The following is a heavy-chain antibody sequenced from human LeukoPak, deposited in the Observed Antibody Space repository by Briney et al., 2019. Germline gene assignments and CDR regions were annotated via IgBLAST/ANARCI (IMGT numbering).Heavy chain of an antibody. J-gene: IGHJ4*02. Sequence: SETLSLTCTVSGGSISSYYWSWIRQPAGKGLEWIGRICTSGSTNYNPSLKSRVTMSVDTSKNQFSLKVSSVTAADTAVYYCARDATGYSSSWYPFDYWGQGTLVTVSS. CDR2: ICTSGST. CDR3: ARDATGYSSSWYPFDY. V-gene: IGHV4-4*07. D-gene: IGHD6-13*01. CDR1: GGSISSYY.